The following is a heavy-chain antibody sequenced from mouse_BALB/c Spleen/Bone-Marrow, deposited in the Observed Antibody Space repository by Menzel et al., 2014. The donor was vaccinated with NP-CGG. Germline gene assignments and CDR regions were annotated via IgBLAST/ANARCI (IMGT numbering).Heavy chain of an antibody. J-gene: IGHJ1*01. V-gene: IGHV7-3*02. D-gene: IGHD1-1*01. Sequence: EVKLQESGGGLVQPGGSLRLSCATSGFTFTDYYMSWVRQPPGKALGWLGFIRNKANGYTTEYSASVKGRFTISRDNSQSILYLQMNILRTEDSATYYCARDRNYDIDWYFDVWGAGTTVTVSS. CDR1: GFTFTDYY. CDR3: ARDRNYDIDWYFDV. CDR2: IRNKANGYTT.